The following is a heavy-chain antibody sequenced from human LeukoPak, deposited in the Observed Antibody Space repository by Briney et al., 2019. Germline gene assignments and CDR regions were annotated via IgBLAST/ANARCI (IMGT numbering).Heavy chain of an antibody. J-gene: IGHJ5*02. CDR3: ARVIPERLNWFDP. CDR2: IYYSGST. CDR1: GGSISSSSYY. V-gene: IGHV4-39*07. Sequence: SETLSLTCTVSGGSISSSSYYWGWIRQPPGKGLEWIGSIYYSGSTYYNPSLKSRVTISVDTSKNQFSLKLSSVTAADTAVYYCARVIPERLNWFDPWGQGTLVTVSS. D-gene: IGHD1-1*01.